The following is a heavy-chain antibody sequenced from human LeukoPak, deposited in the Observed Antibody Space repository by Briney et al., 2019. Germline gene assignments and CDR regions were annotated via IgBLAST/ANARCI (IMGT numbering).Heavy chain of an antibody. CDR1: GFTFSSYY. CDR2: ISSSSSYI. D-gene: IGHD1-1*01. V-gene: IGHV3-21*01. J-gene: IGHJ4*02. CDR3: ASQTGVIDY. Sequence: GGSLRLSCAASGFTFSSYYMNWVRRAPGKGLEWVSSISSSSSYIYYADSVKGRFTISRDNAKNSLYLQMNSLRAEDTAVYYCASQTGVIDYWGQGTLVTVSS.